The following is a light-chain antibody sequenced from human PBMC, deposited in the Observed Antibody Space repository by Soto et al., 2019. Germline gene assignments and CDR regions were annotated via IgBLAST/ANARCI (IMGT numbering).Light chain of an antibody. CDR2: DVS. CDR1: SSDVGGYNL. CDR3: SSYTSSSTLV. Sequence: QSALTQPASVSGSPGQSITISCTGTSSDVGGYNLVSWYQQHPGKAPKLMIYDVSNRPSGVSNRFSGSKSGNTASLTISGLQAEDEADYYCSSYTSSSTLVFGGGTQLTVL. V-gene: IGLV2-14*03. J-gene: IGLJ2*01.